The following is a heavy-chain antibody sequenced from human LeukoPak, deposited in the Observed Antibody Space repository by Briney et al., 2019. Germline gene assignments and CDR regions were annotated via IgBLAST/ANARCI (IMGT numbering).Heavy chain of an antibody. D-gene: IGHD3-22*01. Sequence: GGSLRLSCAASGFTFSSYEMNWVRQAPGKGLEWVSYISSSGGTIYYADSVKGRFTISRDNSKNSLYLQMNSLRTEDTALYYCAKDMGDYYDSSGYPYYFQHWGQGTLVTVSS. CDR1: GFTFSSYE. V-gene: IGHV3-48*03. CDR2: ISSSGGTI. J-gene: IGHJ1*01. CDR3: AKDMGDYYDSSGYPYYFQH.